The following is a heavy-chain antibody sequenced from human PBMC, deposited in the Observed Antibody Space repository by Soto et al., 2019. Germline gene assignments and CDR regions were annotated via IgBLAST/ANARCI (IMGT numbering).Heavy chain of an antibody. D-gene: IGHD3-10*01. V-gene: IGHV1-18*01. CDR1: GYTFTSYG. CDR2: ISAYNGNT. Sequence: ASVKVSCKASGYTFTSYGISWVRQAPGQGLEWMGWISAYNGNTNYAQKLQGRVTMTTDTSTSTAYMELRSLRSDDTAVYYCTRVDYYGSGSYYNGLVGWFDPWGQESLVTVS. J-gene: IGHJ5*02. CDR3: TRVDYYGSGSYYNGLVGWFDP.